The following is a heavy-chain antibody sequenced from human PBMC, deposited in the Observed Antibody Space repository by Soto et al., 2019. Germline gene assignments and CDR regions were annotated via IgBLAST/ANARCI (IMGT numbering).Heavy chain of an antibody. D-gene: IGHD3-3*01. CDR3: ARAHRITIFGVVTDQDYYYYYGMDV. Sequence: PGGSLRLSCAASGFTFSSYAMHWVRQAPGKWLEWVAVISYDGSNKYYADSVKGRFTISRDNSKNTLYLQMNSLRAEDTAVYYCARAHRITIFGVVTDQDYYYYYGMDVWGQGXTVTVYS. CDR2: ISYDGSNK. J-gene: IGHJ6*02. V-gene: IGHV3-30-3*01. CDR1: GFTFSSYA.